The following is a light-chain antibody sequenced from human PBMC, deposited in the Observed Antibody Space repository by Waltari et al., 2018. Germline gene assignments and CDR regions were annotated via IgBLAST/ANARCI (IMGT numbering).Light chain of an antibody. CDR3: QQSYSTGFT. Sequence: DIQMTQSPSSLSASVVDRVTISCRASQVISSSLNWYQQKPGKAPKLLIYAASNLPTGVPSRFSGRGSGPNFTLTISDLQPEDFATYHCQQSYSTGFTFGPGTRLDLK. CDR1: QVISSS. V-gene: IGKV1-39*01. J-gene: IGKJ3*01. CDR2: AAS.